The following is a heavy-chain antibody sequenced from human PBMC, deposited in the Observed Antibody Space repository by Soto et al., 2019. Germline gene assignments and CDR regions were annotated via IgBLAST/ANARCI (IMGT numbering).Heavy chain of an antibody. J-gene: IGHJ4*02. Sequence: SETLSLTCTVSGGSISSGDYYWSWIRQPPGKGLEWIGYIYYSGSTYYNPSLKSRVTISVDTSKNQFSLKLSSVTDADTAVYYCARVRVDYYDSSGYYLFDYWGQGTLVTVSS. V-gene: IGHV4-30-4*01. CDR1: GGSISSGDYY. D-gene: IGHD3-22*01. CDR2: IYYSGST. CDR3: ARVRVDYYDSSGYYLFDY.